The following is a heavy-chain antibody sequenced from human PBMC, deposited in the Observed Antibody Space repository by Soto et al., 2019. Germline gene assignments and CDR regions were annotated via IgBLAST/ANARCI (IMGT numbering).Heavy chain of an antibody. V-gene: IGHV4-39*01. CDR2: IYYSGST. J-gene: IGHJ3*02. Sequence: QLQLQESGPGLVKPSETLSLTCTVSGGSISSSSYYWGWIRQPPGTGLEWIGTIYYSGSTYYNPSLKSRATISEDPSKNHFSLKLSSVTAADTAVYYCVRLERSKDAFDIWGQGTMVTVSS. CDR3: VRLERSKDAFDI. CDR1: GGSISSSSYY.